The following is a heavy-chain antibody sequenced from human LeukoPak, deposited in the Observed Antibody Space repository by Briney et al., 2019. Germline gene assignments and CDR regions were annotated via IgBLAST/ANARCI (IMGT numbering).Heavy chain of an antibody. CDR3: ARDEKWLDFFDS. J-gene: IGHJ4*02. Sequence: ASVKVSCKASGYTFTGYYMHWVRQAPGQGLEWMGWINPNSGGTNYAQKFQGRVTMTRDTSISTAYMELSRLRSDDTAVYYCARDEKWLDFFDSWGQGTLVTVSS. CDR2: INPNSGGT. CDR1: GYTFTGYY. V-gene: IGHV1-2*02. D-gene: IGHD6-19*01.